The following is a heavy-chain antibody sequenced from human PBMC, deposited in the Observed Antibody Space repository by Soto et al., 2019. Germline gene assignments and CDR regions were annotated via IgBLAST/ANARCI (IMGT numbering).Heavy chain of an antibody. V-gene: IGHV1-18*01. CDR2: ISADNGNT. J-gene: IGHJ4*01. D-gene: IGHD2-8*01. CDR1: GYTFTSFG. Sequence: ASVKVSCKASGYTFTSFGLSWVRQAPGQGLEWMGWISADNGNTKYAQNLQGRVTMTTDTSTSTAYMELRSLRSDDTAVYYCARDTDCTSGACYIGYWGQ. CDR3: ARDTDCTSGACYIGY.